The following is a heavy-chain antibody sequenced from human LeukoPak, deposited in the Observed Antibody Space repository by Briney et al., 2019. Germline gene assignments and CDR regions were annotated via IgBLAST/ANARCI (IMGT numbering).Heavy chain of an antibody. CDR3: ARDHLGFGYGGNSGRPHYYYYGMDV. V-gene: IGHV1-3*01. CDR1: GFTFSSYA. D-gene: IGHD4-23*01. J-gene: IGHJ6*02. Sequence: PGGSLRLSCAASGFTFSSYAMHWVRQAPGQRLEWMGWINAGNGNTKYSQKFQGRVTITRDTSASTAYMELSSLRSEDTAVYYCARDHLGFGYGGNSGRPHYYYYGMDVWGQGTTVTVSS. CDR2: INAGNGNT.